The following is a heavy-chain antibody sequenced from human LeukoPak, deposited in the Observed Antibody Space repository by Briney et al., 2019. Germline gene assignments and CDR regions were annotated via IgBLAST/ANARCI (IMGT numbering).Heavy chain of an antibody. CDR2: ISGSGGST. Sequence: GGSLRLSCAASGFTFSSYAMSWVRQAPGKGLEWVSAISGSGGSTYYADSVKGRFTISRDNSKNTLYLQMNSLRAEDTAVYYCARGLEYSSGWAPTLYFDYWGQGTLVTVSS. D-gene: IGHD6-19*01. CDR3: ARGLEYSSGWAPTLYFDY. J-gene: IGHJ4*02. V-gene: IGHV3-23*01. CDR1: GFTFSSYA.